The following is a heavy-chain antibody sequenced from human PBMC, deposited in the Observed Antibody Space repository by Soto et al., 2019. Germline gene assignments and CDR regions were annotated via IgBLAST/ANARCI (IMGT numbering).Heavy chain of an antibody. CDR3: ARDRSGSSHSDAFDI. V-gene: IGHV1-69*01. J-gene: IGHJ3*02. CDR1: GGTFSSYA. CDR2: IIPIFGTA. D-gene: IGHD6-6*01. Sequence: QVQLVQSGAEVKKPGSSVKVSCKASGGTFSSYAISWVRQAPGQGLEWKGGIIPIFGTANYAQKFQGRVTITADESTSTAYMELSRLRSEDTAVYYCARDRSGSSHSDAFDIWGQRTMVTVSS.